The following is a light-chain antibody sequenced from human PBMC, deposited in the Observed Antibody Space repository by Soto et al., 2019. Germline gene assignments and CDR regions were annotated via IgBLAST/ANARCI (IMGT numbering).Light chain of an antibody. Sequence: QSALTQPASVSGSPGQSITISCTGTSSDVGGYNYVSWYQQHPGKAPKLMIYDVSNRPSGVSNLFSGSKSGNTASLTISGLQAEDEADYYCSSYTSSSTLDTVFGTGTKATVL. CDR3: SSYTSSSTLDTV. V-gene: IGLV2-14*01. CDR1: SSDVGGYNY. CDR2: DVS. J-gene: IGLJ1*01.